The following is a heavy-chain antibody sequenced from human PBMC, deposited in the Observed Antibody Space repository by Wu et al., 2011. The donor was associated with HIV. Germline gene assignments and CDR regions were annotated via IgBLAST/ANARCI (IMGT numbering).Heavy chain of an antibody. CDR2: IIPIFGTP. CDR1: GYSFTTYG. V-gene: IGHV1-69*06. CDR3: ARDPPGYPYFFDY. Sequence: QVQLVQSGVEVKKPGASVKVSCKASGYSFTTYGISWVRQAPGQGLEWMGRIIPIFGTPKYAQKFQGSVTITADRSTSTAYMELSSLRSDDTAVYFCARDPPGYPYFFDYWGQGTLVTVSS. J-gene: IGHJ4*02. D-gene: IGHD5-12*01.